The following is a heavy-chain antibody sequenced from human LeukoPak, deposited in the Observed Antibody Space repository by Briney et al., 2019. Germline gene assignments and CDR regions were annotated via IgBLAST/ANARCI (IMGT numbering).Heavy chain of an antibody. CDR2: IYYSGST. Sequence: SETLSLTCTVSGGSISSGDYYWSWIRQPPGKGLEWIGYIYYSGSTYYNPSLKSRVTISVDTSQNQFSLKLSSVAAAVTAVYYCARGRSDFGIGYFNWFDRWGQGTLVTVSA. D-gene: IGHD3-3*01. J-gene: IGHJ5*01. CDR3: ARGRSDFGIGYFNWFDR. V-gene: IGHV4-30-4*01. CDR1: GGSISSGDYY.